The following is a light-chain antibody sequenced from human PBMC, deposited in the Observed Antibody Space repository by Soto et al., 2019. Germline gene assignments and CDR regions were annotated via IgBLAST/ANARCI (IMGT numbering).Light chain of an antibody. CDR1: QSVSSN. CDR2: GAS. CDR3: QQYNNWLYT. J-gene: IGKJ2*01. V-gene: IGKV3-15*01. Sequence: EIVMTQSAATLSVSPGERATLSCRASQSVSSNLAWYQQKPGQAPRLLIYGASTRATGIPARFSGSGSGTAFTTLITSLQSEDFAVYYCQQYNNWLYTFGQGTKLEIK.